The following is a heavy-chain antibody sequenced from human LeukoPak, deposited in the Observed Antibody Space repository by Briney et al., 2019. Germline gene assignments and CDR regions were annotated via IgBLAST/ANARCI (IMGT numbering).Heavy chain of an antibody. V-gene: IGHV4-34*01. D-gene: IGHD3-10*01. CDR2: INHSGST. CDR1: GFTFSSYA. Sequence: GSLRLSCAASGFTFSSYAMSWVRQAPGKGLEWIGEINHSGSTNYNPSLKSRVTISVDTSKNQFSLKLSSVTAADTAVYYCARRGKSGMGGSGSYYPHYYYYMDVWGKGTTVTISS. CDR3: ARRGKSGMGGSGSYYPHYYYYMDV. J-gene: IGHJ6*03.